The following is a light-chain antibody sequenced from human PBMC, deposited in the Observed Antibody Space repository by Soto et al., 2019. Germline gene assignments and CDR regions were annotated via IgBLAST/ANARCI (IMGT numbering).Light chain of an antibody. CDR2: GAS. J-gene: IGKJ2*01. CDR3: HQDYNLPYT. V-gene: IGKV3D-7*01. CDR1: QSVSSSY. Sequence: EIVMTQSPATLSLSPGERATLSCRASQSVSSSYLSWYQQKPGQAPRVLIYGASTRATGIPARFSGSGSGTEFTLTISSLQPEDFAVYYCHQDYNLPYTFGQGTNLEIK.